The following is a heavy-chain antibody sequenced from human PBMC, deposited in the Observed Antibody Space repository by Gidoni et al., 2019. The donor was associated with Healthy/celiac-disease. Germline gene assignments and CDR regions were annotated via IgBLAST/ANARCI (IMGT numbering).Heavy chain of an antibody. V-gene: IGHV1-69*01. D-gene: IGHD5-12*01. Sequence: QVQLVQSGAEVKKPGSSVKVSCKASGGTFSSYAISWVRQAPGQGLEWMGGIIPIFGTANYAQKFQGRVTITADESTSTAYMELSSLRSEDTAVYYCASEDGRRDGYNLPKKNKQQSYYYYYGMDVWGQGTTVTVSS. CDR3: ASEDGRRDGYNLPKKNKQQSYYYYYGMDV. J-gene: IGHJ6*02. CDR1: GGTFSSYA. CDR2: IIPIFGTA.